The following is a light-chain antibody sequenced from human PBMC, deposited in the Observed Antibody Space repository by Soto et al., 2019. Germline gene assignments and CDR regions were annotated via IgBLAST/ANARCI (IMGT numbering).Light chain of an antibody. CDR2: GAF. CDR1: QSVNLN. Sequence: EIMMTQSPGTLSVSPGEGATLSCTASQSVNLNLAWYQQKPGQPPRLLLYGAFTRSTGNPVRFRVSGSGTEFNITVNSLQSEDFAVYYCHQYNAWPRCTFGHGTKVEIK. V-gene: IGKV3-15*01. CDR3: HQYNAWPRCT. J-gene: IGKJ3*01.